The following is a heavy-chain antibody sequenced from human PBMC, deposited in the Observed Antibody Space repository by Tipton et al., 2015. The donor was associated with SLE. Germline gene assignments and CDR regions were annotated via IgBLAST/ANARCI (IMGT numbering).Heavy chain of an antibody. V-gene: IGHV4-39*07. CDR1: GGSISSSSYY. CDR2: IYYSGST. D-gene: IGHD4-17*01. CDR3: ARQLTTVTTLGAFDI. J-gene: IGHJ3*02. Sequence: TLSLTCTVSGGSISSSSYYWGWIRQPPGKGLEWIGSIYYSGSTNFNPSLKSRVTMSVDTSKTQFSLNLSSMTAADTAVFYCARQLTTVTTLGAFDIWGQGTMVTVSS.